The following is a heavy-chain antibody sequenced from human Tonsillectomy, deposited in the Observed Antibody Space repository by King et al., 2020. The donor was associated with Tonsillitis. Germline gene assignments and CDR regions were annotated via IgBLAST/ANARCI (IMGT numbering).Heavy chain of an antibody. V-gene: IGHV4-31*03. CDR1: GDSLTSGGYF. D-gene: IGHD4-17*01. J-gene: IGHJ4*02. CDR3: ARNRDYGDYVDF. Sequence: VQLQESGPGLVRPSQTLSLICSVSGDSLTSGGYFWSWIRQHPDKGLEWIGSIYHSGPTYHTPSLRSRLFMSVDTSKNQFSLRLTSVTAADTAVYYCARNRDYGDYVDFWGQGTPVAVSS. CDR2: IYHSGPT.